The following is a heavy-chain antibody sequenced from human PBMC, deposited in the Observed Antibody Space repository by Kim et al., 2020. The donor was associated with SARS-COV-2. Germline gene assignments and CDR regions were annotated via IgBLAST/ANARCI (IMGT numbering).Heavy chain of an antibody. CDR1: GGSFSGYY. CDR2: INHSGST. Sequence: SETLSLTCAVYGGSFSGYYWSWIRQPPGKGLEWIGEINHSGSTNYNPSLKSRVTISVDTSKNQFSLKLSSVTAADTAVYYCARGLVYGSSSYDGFDPWG. CDR3: ARGLVYGSSSYDGFDP. V-gene: IGHV4-34*01. D-gene: IGHD6-6*01. J-gene: IGHJ5*02.